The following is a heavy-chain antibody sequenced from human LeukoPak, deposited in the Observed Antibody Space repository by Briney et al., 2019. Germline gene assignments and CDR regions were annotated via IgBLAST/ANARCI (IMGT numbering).Heavy chain of an antibody. V-gene: IGHV3-9*01. D-gene: IGHD2-8*02. CDR2: ISWNSGSI. CDR1: GFTFDDYA. Sequence: ALRLSCAASGFTFDDYAMHWVRQAPGKGLEWVSGISWNSGSIGYADSVKGRFTISRDNSKNMVYLQMNSLRAEDTAVYYCTRRAGGNLYDLDNWGQGTLVTVSS. CDR3: TRRAGGNLYDLDN. J-gene: IGHJ4*02.